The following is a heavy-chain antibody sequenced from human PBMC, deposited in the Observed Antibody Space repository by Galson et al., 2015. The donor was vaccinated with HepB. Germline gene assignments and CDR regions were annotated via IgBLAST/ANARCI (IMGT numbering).Heavy chain of an antibody. CDR2: ISSSGSTI. V-gene: IGHV3-11*01. J-gene: IGHJ4*02. Sequence: SLRLSCAASGFTFSDYYMSWVRQAPGKGLEWVSYISSSGSTIYYADSMKGRFTISRDNAKNSLYLQMNSLRAEGTAVYYCAGQYYYESSGYLEGGYWGQGTLVTVSS. CDR1: GFTFSDYY. D-gene: IGHD3-22*01. CDR3: AGQYYYESSGYLEGGY.